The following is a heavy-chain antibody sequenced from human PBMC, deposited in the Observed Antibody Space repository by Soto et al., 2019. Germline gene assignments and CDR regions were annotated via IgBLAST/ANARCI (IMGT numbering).Heavy chain of an antibody. Sequence: EVQLVESGGGLIQPGGSLRLSCAASGFTVSSNYMSWVRQAPGKGLEWVSVIYSGGSTYYADSVKGRFTISRDNSKNTLYLQMNSLRAEDTAVYYCARTLVYYYYGMDVWGQGTTVTGSS. D-gene: IGHD3-9*01. V-gene: IGHV3-53*01. CDR1: GFTVSSNY. CDR2: IYSGGST. CDR3: ARTLVYYYYGMDV. J-gene: IGHJ6*02.